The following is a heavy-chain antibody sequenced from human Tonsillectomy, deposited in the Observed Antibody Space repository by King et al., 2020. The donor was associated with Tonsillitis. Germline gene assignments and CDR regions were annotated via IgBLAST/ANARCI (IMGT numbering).Heavy chain of an antibody. CDR3: ARGEQEWWFDP. CDR1: GFTFSSYA. Sequence: VQLVESGGGVVQPGRSLRLSCAASGFTFSSYAMHWVRQAPGKGLEWVAVISYDGSNKYYADSVKGRFTISRDNSKNTLYLQMNSLRAEDTAVYYCARGEQEWWFDPWGHGTLVTVSS. V-gene: IGHV3-30-3*01. D-gene: IGHD3-3*01. CDR2: ISYDGSNK. J-gene: IGHJ5*02.